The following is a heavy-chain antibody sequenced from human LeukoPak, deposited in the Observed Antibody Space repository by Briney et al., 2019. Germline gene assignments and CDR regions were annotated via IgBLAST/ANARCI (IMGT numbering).Heavy chain of an antibody. CDR1: GFTFSSYA. J-gene: IGHJ4*02. V-gene: IGHV3-23*01. CDR3: AKDRWVGATISHYFDY. Sequence: GGSLRLSCAASGFTFSSYAMNWVRQARGKALEWVSTIRTRGGTTYYADSVKGRFTISRDDSKNTLYLQMNSLRVEDTAVYYCAKDRWVGATISHYFDYWGQGTLVTVSS. CDR2: IRTRGGTT. D-gene: IGHD1-26*01.